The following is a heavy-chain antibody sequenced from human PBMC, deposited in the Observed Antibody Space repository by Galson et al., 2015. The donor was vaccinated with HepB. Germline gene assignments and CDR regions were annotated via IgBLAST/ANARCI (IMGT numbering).Heavy chain of an antibody. CDR2: IKQDGSEK. J-gene: IGHJ3*02. Sequence: SLRLSCAASGFTFSSYWMSWVRQAPGKGLEWVANIKQDGSEKYYVDSVKGRFTISRDNAKNSLYLQMNSLRAEDTAVYYCARRQDYDFWSGPWDAFDIWGQGTMVTVSS. D-gene: IGHD3-3*01. CDR3: ARRQDYDFWSGPWDAFDI. CDR1: GFTFSSYW. V-gene: IGHV3-7*03.